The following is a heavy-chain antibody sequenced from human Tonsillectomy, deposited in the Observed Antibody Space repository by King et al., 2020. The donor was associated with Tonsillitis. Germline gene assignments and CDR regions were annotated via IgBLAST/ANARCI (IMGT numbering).Heavy chain of an antibody. CDR1: GGSISSYY. D-gene: IGHD1-26*01. CDR2: IYYSGST. J-gene: IGHJ6*03. Sequence: VQLQESGPGLVKPSETLSLTCTVSGGSISSYYWSWIRQPLGKGLEWIGYIYYSGSTNYNPSLKSRVTISVDTSKNQFSLKLSSVTAADTAVYYCARRGSGSSYYYYYMDVWGKGTTVTVSS. CDR3: ARRGSGSSYYYYYMDV. V-gene: IGHV4-59*08.